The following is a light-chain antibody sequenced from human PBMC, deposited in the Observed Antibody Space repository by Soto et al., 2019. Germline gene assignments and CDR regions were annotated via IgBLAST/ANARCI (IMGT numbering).Light chain of an antibody. Sequence: DLQMTQSPSTLSASVGDRVTITCRASQSISNWLAWYQQKPGKAPKLLIYKASSLKSGVPSRFXGSGSGTDFTLTISSLQPDDFATYYCQQYSSSYAWTFGQGTKVEIK. J-gene: IGKJ1*01. CDR3: QQYSSSYAWT. CDR2: KAS. CDR1: QSISNW. V-gene: IGKV1-5*03.